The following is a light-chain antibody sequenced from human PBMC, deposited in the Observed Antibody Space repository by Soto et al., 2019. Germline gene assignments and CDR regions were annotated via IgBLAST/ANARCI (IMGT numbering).Light chain of an antibody. CDR3: QQYSKWPT. V-gene: IGKV3-15*01. Sequence: EIAMTQSPATLSVSPGERATLSCRASESVSGNLAWYQQKPGQAPRLLIYDTASRATAIPARFSGSGSGTEFTLTISSLQSEDFAVYYCQQYSKWPTFGQGTRLEIK. CDR2: DTA. J-gene: IGKJ5*01. CDR1: ESVSGN.